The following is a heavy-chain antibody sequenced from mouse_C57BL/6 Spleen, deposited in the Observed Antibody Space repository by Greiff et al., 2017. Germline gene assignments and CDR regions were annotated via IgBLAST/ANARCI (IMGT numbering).Heavy chain of an antibody. Sequence: VQVVESGAELVRPGASVTLSCKASGYTFTDYEMHWVKQTPVHGLEWIGAIDPETGGTAYNQKFKGKAILTADKSSSTAYMELRSLTSEDSAVYYCTRWDYDDSFYAMDYWGQGTSVTVSS. J-gene: IGHJ4*01. CDR2: IDPETGGT. CDR3: TRWDYDDSFYAMDY. CDR1: GYTFTDYE. D-gene: IGHD2-4*01. V-gene: IGHV1-15*01.